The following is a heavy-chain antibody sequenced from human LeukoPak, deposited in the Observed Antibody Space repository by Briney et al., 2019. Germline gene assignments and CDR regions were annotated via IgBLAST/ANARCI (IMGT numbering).Heavy chain of an antibody. CDR1: GFTFSHYD. J-gene: IGHJ6*03. D-gene: IGHD1-26*01. CDR3: ARLGVGAIHLLYYMDV. Sequence: GGSLRLSCAASGFTFSHYDMHWVRQATGKGLEWVSGIDTAGDTYYAGSVKGRFTISRENAKNSLYLQMNSLRAGDTAVYYCARLGVGAIHLLYYMDVWGKGTTVTVSS. V-gene: IGHV3-13*01. CDR2: IDTAGDT.